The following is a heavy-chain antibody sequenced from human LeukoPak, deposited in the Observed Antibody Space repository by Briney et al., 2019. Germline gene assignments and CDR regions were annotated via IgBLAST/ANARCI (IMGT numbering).Heavy chain of an antibody. CDR2: IYTTGST. CDR1: GVSISSGTYY. J-gene: IGHJ4*02. Sequence: PSQTLSLTCTVSGVSISSGTYYWTWIRQPAGKGLEWIGRIYTTGSTNYNPSLKSRVTMSTDTSKNQFSLKLSSVTAADTAVYYCARVTTGGYYNCWGQGTLVTVSS. V-gene: IGHV4-61*02. D-gene: IGHD3-22*01. CDR3: ARVTTGGYYNC.